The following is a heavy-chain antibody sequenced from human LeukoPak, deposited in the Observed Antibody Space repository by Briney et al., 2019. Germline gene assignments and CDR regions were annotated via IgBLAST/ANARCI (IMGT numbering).Heavy chain of an antibody. CDR1: GFTFSSYE. Sequence: GGSLRLSCAASGFTFSSYEMNWVRQAPGKGLGWVSFISSSGNTIYYADSVKGRFIISRDNSKNTLYLQMNSLRAEDTAVYYCARAAEYSGSYQGIDYWGQGTLVTVSS. J-gene: IGHJ4*02. CDR3: ARAAEYSGSYQGIDY. V-gene: IGHV3-48*03. CDR2: ISSSGNTI. D-gene: IGHD1-26*01.